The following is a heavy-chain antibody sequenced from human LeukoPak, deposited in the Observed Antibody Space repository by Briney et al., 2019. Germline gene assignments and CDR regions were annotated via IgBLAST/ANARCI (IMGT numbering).Heavy chain of an antibody. D-gene: IGHD6-13*01. CDR3: ARVAEAGGLGY. Sequence: PSETLSLTCTVSGGSISSSYWSWIRQPAGKGLEWIGRIYTTGSTNYNPSLKSRVTMSVDTSKNQFSLKLSSVTAADTAVYYCARVAEAGGLGYWGQGTLVTVSS. V-gene: IGHV4-4*07. CDR1: GGSISSSY. J-gene: IGHJ4*02. CDR2: IYTTGST.